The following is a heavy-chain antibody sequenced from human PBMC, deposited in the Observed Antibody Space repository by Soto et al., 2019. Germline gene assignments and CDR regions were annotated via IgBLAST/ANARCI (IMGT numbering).Heavy chain of an antibody. CDR2: ISYDGSNK. D-gene: IGHD5-12*01. J-gene: IGHJ4*02. CDR3: AKEKWCGYDYPYFYY. V-gene: IGHV3-30*18. CDR1: GFTFSSYG. Sequence: QVQLVESGGGVVQPGRSLRLSCAASGFTFSSYGMHWVRQAPGKGLEWVAVISYDGSNKYYADSVKGRFTISRDNSKNTLYLQMNSLRAEDTAVYYCAKEKWCGYDYPYFYYWGQGTLVTVSS.